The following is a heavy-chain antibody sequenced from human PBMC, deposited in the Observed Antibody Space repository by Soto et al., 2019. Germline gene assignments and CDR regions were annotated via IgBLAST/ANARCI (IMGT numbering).Heavy chain of an antibody. CDR3: ARVGGFYYDSSGYRQGLDY. CDR2: IWYDGSNK. D-gene: IGHD3-22*01. V-gene: IGHV3-33*01. Sequence: GGSLRLSCAASGFTFSSYGMHWVRQAPGKGLEWVAVIWYDGSNKYYADSVKARFTISRDNSKNTLYLQMNSLRAEDTAVYYCARVGGFYYDSSGYRQGLDYWGQGTLVTVSS. CDR1: GFTFSSYG. J-gene: IGHJ4*02.